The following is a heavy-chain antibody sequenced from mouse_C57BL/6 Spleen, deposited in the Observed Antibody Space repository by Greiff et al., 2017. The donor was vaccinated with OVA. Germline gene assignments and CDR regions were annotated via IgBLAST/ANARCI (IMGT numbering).Heavy chain of an antibody. V-gene: IGHV5-9-1*02. Sequence: EVHLVESGEGLVKPGGSLKLSCAASGFTFSSYAMSWVRQTPEKRLEWVAYISSGGDYIYYADTVQGRFTISRDNARNTLYLQMSSLKSEDTAMYYCTRYNYGSPMDYWGQGTSVTVSS. CDR1: GFTFSSYA. CDR2: ISSGGDYI. J-gene: IGHJ4*01. CDR3: TRYNYGSPMDY. D-gene: IGHD1-1*01.